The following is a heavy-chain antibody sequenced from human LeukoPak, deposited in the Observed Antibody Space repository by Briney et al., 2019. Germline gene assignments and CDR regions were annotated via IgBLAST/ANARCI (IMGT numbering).Heavy chain of an antibody. CDR2: INPNTGGT. J-gene: IGHJ5*02. Sequence: ASVKVSCKASGYTFTGYYMHWVRQAPGQGLEWMGWINPNTGGTNYAQKFVGRVTLTRDTSITTAYMELSRLTSDDTAVYFCAREIFRWFDPWGQGTLVTVSS. CDR1: GYTFTGYY. V-gene: IGHV1-2*02. CDR3: AREIFRWFDP.